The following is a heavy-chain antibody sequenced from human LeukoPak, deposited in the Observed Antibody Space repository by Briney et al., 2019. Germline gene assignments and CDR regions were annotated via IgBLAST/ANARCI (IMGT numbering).Heavy chain of an antibody. Sequence: KPSETLSLTCTVSGGSISSYYWSWIRQPAGKGLEWIGHIYTSGSTKYNPSLKGRVTMSVDTSKNQFSLNLSSVTAADTAVYYCARDHEDIVATIWGEGLNIWGQGTVVTVSS. V-gene: IGHV4-4*07. D-gene: IGHD5-12*01. J-gene: IGHJ3*02. CDR1: GGSISSYY. CDR2: IYTSGST. CDR3: ARDHEDIVATIWGEGLNI.